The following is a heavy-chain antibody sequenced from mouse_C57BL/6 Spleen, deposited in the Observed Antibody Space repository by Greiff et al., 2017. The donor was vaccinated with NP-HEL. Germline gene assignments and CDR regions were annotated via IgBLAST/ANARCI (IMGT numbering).Heavy chain of an antibody. J-gene: IGHJ2*01. Sequence: QVQLKQSGAELARPGASVKLSCKASGYTFTSYGISWVKQRTGQGLEWIGEIYPRSGNTYYNEKFKGKATLTADKSSSTAYMELRSLTSEDSAVYFCAKGVYYDYVLFDYWGQGTTLTVSS. CDR1: GYTFTSYG. CDR3: AKGVYYDYVLFDY. V-gene: IGHV1-81*01. CDR2: IYPRSGNT. D-gene: IGHD2-4*01.